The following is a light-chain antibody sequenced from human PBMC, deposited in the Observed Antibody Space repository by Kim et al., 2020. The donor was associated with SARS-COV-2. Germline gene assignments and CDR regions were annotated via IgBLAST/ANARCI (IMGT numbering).Light chain of an antibody. CDR1: QSASSSY. J-gene: IGKJ5*01. V-gene: IGKV3-20*01. CDR3: QQYGSSPNT. CDR2: GAS. Sequence: SPGERATLSCRASQSASSSYLAWHQKNPGQAPRLIIDGASSRATGIPDRFSGRGAGTDFTLTISRLEDEDFAVYYWQQYGSSPNTFGQGTRLEIK.